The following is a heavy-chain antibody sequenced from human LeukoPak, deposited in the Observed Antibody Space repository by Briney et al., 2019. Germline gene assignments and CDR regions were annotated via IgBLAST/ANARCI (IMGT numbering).Heavy chain of an antibody. CDR1: GFSFSNYF. Sequence: GGSLRLSCSASGFSFSNYFMHWVRQAPGEGLVWVSRISGDGTTTIYADSVKGRFTISRDNAKNTLYLQMSSLRAEDTAVYYCARRVDATRWFDPWGQGALVTVSS. CDR3: ARRVDATRWFDP. V-gene: IGHV3-74*01. D-gene: IGHD2-15*01. CDR2: ISGDGTTT. J-gene: IGHJ5*02.